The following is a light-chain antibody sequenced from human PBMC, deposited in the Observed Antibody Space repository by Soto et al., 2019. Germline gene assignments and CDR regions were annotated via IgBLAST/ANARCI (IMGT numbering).Light chain of an antibody. CDR1: QSVSNNY. Sequence: SVLAQSHGTLSLSPSERAPLSGRASQSVSNNYLAWYQQNPGQAPRLLIYGASNRATGIPDRFSGSGSGTDFTLTIRRLEPGDFAVYYCQPYCSSGTFGEGTKVDIK. J-gene: IGKJ4*01. V-gene: IGKV3-20*01. CDR3: QPYCSSGT. CDR2: GAS.